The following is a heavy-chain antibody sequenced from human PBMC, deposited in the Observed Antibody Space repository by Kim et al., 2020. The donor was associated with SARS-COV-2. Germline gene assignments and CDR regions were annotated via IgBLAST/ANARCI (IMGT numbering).Heavy chain of an antibody. V-gene: IGHV3-21*01. D-gene: IGHD3-16*01. J-gene: IGHJ6*02. Sequence: ADSVKGRSTLSRDNAKKSLSVQMNSLRAEDTAVYYCARDWGLYYYYGMDVWGQGTTVTVSS. CDR3: ARDWGLYYYYGMDV.